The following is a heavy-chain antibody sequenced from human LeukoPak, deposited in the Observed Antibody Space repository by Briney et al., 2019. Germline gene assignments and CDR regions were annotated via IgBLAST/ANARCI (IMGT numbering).Heavy chain of an antibody. CDR1: GFTFSTYT. CDR3: VNGDYRKY. V-gene: IGHV3-21*01. CDR2: ISSSGTNT. D-gene: IGHD4-17*01. J-gene: IGHJ4*02. Sequence: GGSLILSCAASGFTFSTYTMNWVRQAPGEGLEWVSSISSSGTNTHYADSVRGRFTISRDNAKNSLYLQMNSLRAGDTAVYFCVNGDYRKYWGQGTLVTVSS.